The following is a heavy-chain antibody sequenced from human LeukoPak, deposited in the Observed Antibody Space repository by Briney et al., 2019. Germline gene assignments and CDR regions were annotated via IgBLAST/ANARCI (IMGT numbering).Heavy chain of an antibody. J-gene: IGHJ4*02. CDR3: ARVTRWAGLDF. D-gene: IGHD2-21*02. Sequence: SQTLSLTCNVSGGSISSGDKYWSWIRQPPGKGLEWIGYIYYSGSTYYNPSLKSRLTISVYTSENQFSLHLTSVTAADTAVYFCARVTRWAGLDFWGQGTLVTVSS. CDR1: GGSISSGDKY. CDR2: IYYSGST. V-gene: IGHV4-30-4*01.